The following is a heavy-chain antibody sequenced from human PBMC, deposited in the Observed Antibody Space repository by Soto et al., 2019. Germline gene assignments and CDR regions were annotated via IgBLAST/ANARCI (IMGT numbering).Heavy chain of an antibody. J-gene: IGHJ5*02. D-gene: IGHD2-21*01. CDR2: IIPILGIA. CDR3: ARDVGDSNWLDP. Sequence: SVKVSCKASGGTFSSYTISWVRQAPGQGLEWMGRIIPILGIANYAQKFQGRVTITADKSTSTAYMELSSLRSEDTAVYYCARDVGDSNWLDPWGQGTLVTVSS. V-gene: IGHV1-69*04. CDR1: GGTFSSYT.